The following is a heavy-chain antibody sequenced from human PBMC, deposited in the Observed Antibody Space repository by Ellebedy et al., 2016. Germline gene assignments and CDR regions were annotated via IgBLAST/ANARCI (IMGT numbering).Heavy chain of an antibody. V-gene: IGHV3-23*01. J-gene: IGHJ4*02. D-gene: IGHD4-17*01. CDR1: GFTFPNYA. Sequence: GESLKISCAASGFTFPNYAMTWVRQPPGKGLEWFSSIRGTGGSAHYADSVKGRFTISRDNSKNTLYLQLNSLRDEDTAVYYCARESSIPGDYRFDCWGQGTLVTVSS. CDR2: IRGTGGSA. CDR3: ARESSIPGDYRFDC.